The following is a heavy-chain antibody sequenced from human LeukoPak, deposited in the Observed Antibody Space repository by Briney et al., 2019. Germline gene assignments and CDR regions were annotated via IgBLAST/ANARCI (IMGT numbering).Heavy chain of an antibody. Sequence: GGSLRLSCAASGFTFSTYGFHWVRQAPGKGLEWVAVISYDGSNKFYADSVKGRFTISRDNAKNTLYLQMNSLRAEDTAVYYCARSEWELLGDYWGQGTLVTVSS. CDR2: ISYDGSNK. D-gene: IGHD1-26*01. J-gene: IGHJ4*02. CDR1: GFTFSTYG. CDR3: ARSEWELLGDY. V-gene: IGHV3-30*03.